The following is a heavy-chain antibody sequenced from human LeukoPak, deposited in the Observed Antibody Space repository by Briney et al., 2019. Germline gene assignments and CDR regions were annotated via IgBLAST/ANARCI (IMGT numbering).Heavy chain of an antibody. D-gene: IGHD1-26*01. CDR2: IYTSGST. CDR3: ARDSGSYYGVDY. Sequence: PSQTLSLTCTVSGGSISSGSYYWSWIRQPAGKGLEWIGRIYTSGSTNYNPSLKGRVTISVDTSKNQFSLKLSSVTAADTAVYYCARDSGSYYGVDYWGQGTLVTVSS. CDR1: GGSISSGSYY. J-gene: IGHJ4*02. V-gene: IGHV4-61*02.